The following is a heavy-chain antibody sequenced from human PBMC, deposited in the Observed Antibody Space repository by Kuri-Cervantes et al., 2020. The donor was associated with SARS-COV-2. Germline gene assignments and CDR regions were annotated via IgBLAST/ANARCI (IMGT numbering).Heavy chain of an antibody. CDR2: INYSGST. CDR3: ARVPPPYHYDSSGYPRKYYYYYMDV. D-gene: IGHD3-22*01. CDR1: GGSISSYY. J-gene: IGHJ6*03. V-gene: IGHV4-59*01. Sequence: SETLSLTCTVSGGSISSYYLSWIRQPPGKGLEWIAYINYSGSTNYNPSLKSRVTISVDTSKNQFTLKLSYVTAADTAVYNCARVPPPYHYDSSGYPRKYYYYYMDVWGKGTTVTVSS.